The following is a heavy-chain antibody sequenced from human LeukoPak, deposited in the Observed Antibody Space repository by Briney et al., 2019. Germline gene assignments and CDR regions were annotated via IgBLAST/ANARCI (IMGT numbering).Heavy chain of an antibody. D-gene: IGHD3-22*01. V-gene: IGHV3-33*01. CDR1: GFTFSRFG. J-gene: IGHJ4*02. Sequence: GRSLRLSCAASGFTFSRFGMHWVRQAPGKGLEWVAVIWYDGNNKYYADSVKGRFTISRDNSKNTLYLQMNSLRAEDTAVYYCARAFTSTGYYYVEYWGQGTLVTVSS. CDR3: ARAFTSTGYYYVEY. CDR2: IWYDGNNK.